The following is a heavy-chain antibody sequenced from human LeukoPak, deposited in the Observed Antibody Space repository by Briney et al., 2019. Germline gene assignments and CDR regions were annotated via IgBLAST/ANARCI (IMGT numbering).Heavy chain of an antibody. CDR3: ARTHCSSTSCYPFFDY. Sequence: VASVKVSCKASGYTFTGYYMYWVGQAPGQGVEGMGWINPKSGGTNYAQKFQGRVTMTRYTSISTAYMELSRLRSDDTAVYYCARTHCSSTSCYPFFDYWGQGILVTVSS. CDR2: INPKSGGT. D-gene: IGHD2-2*01. J-gene: IGHJ4*02. CDR1: GYTFTGYY. V-gene: IGHV1-2*02.